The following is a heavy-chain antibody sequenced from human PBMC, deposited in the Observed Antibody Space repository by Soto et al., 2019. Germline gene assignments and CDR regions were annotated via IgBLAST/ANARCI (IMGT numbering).Heavy chain of an antibody. CDR2: INPSGGST. D-gene: IGHD4-17*01. CDR1: GYTFTSYY. CDR3: ARFYGDYVGRRERLPSSGDQFDY. V-gene: IGHV1-46*01. J-gene: IGHJ4*02. Sequence: ASVKVSCKASGYTFTSYYMHWVRQAPGQGLEWMGIINPSGGSTSYAQKFQGRVTMTRDTSTSTVYMELSSLRSEDTAVYYCARFYGDYVGRRERLPSSGDQFDYWGQGTLVTVSS.